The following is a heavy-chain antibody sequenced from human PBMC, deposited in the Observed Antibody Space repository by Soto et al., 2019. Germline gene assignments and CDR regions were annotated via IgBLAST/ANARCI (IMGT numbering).Heavy chain of an antibody. D-gene: IGHD1-1*01. CDR3: ARLDQRGYFAIFTDH. CDR1: GDSLSSGGHY. Sequence: SETLSLTCTVSGDSLSSGGHYWSWIRQHPGKGLEWIGHIYDSVNTYYSPSLRSRVTISADMSKNQFSLNLRSVTAADTAMYYCARLDQRGYFAIFTDHWGQGTLVTVSS. V-gene: IGHV4-31*03. J-gene: IGHJ4*02. CDR2: IYDSVNT.